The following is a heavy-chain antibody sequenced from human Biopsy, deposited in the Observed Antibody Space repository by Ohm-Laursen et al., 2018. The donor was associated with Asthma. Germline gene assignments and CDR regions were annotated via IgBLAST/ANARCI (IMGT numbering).Heavy chain of an antibody. CDR1: GFSLTDLS. D-gene: IGHD4-17*01. CDR3: ASDFPKDYVRYNFQF. Sequence: SVMVFCKISGFSLTDLSMHWVRQAPGQGLVWMGGHDHVEDRTVNVRRFQSRVTMTEDTSTDTAYMELSSLSSDDTAVYYCASDFPKDYVRYNFQFWGQGTLVTVSS. CDR2: HDHVEDRT. J-gene: IGHJ4*02. V-gene: IGHV1-24*01.